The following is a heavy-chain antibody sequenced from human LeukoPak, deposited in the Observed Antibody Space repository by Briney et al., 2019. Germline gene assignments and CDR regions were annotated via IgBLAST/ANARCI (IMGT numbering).Heavy chain of an antibody. V-gene: IGHV1-8*01. Sequence: SVKVSCKASGYTFTSYDINWVRQATGQGLEWMGWMNPNSGNTGYAQKFQGRVTMTRNTSISTAYMELSSLRSEDTAVYYCARGGRGIAAVGKRGHYYYMDVWGKGTTVTVSS. CDR2: MNPNSGNT. CDR3: ARGGRGIAAVGKRGHYYYMDV. D-gene: IGHD6-13*01. J-gene: IGHJ6*03. CDR1: GYTFTSYD.